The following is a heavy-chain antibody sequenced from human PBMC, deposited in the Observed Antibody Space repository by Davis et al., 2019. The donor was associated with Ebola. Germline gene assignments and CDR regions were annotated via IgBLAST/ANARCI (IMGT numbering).Heavy chain of an antibody. CDR3: ASTSGWYERDLD. J-gene: IGHJ4*02. Sequence: PSETLSLTCTVSGGSISSSSYYWGWIRQPPGKGLEWIGSIYYSGSTYYNPSLKSRVTISVDTSKNQFSLKLSSVTAADTAVYYCASTSGWYERDLDWGQGTLVTVSS. D-gene: IGHD6-19*01. V-gene: IGHV4-39*01. CDR2: IYYSGST. CDR1: GGSISSSSYY.